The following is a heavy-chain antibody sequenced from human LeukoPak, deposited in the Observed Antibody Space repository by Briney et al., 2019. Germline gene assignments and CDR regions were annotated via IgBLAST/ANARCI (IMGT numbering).Heavy chain of an antibody. Sequence: GGSLRPSCAASGFTFSDYGVHWVRQAPGKGLEWVAYIPHDGSNKQYADSMKGRFTISRDNSKNAVYLQMNSLRSEDTAVYYCFYSGSSLDDSWGQGTLVTVSS. D-gene: IGHD6-6*01. J-gene: IGHJ4*02. CDR1: GFTFSDYG. CDR2: IPHDGSNK. CDR3: FYSGSSLDDS. V-gene: IGHV3-30*02.